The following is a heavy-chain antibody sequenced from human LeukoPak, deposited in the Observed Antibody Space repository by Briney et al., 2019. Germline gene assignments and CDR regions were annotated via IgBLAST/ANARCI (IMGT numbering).Heavy chain of an antibody. CDR1: GFTFSSYG. D-gene: IGHD3-3*01. CDR3: AKVAGITIFEVVIMDYYFDY. CDR2: ISYDGSNK. Sequence: GRSLRLSCAASGFTFSSYGMHWVRQAPGKGLEWVAVISYDGSNKYYADSVKGRFTISRDNSKNTLYLQMNSLRAEDTAVYYCAKVAGITIFEVVIMDYYFDYWGQGTLVTVSS. V-gene: IGHV3-30*18. J-gene: IGHJ4*02.